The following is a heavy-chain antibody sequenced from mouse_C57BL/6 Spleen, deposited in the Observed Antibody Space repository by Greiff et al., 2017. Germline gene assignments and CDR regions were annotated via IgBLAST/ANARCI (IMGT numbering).Heavy chain of an antibody. D-gene: IGHD2-2*01. V-gene: IGHV1-81*01. CDR1: GYTFTSYG. CDR2: IYPRSGNT. Sequence: VKLMESGAELARPGASVKLSCKASGYTFTSYGISWVKQRTGQGLEWIGEIYPRSGNTYYNEKFKGKATLTADKSSSTAYMELRSLTSEDSAVYFCPRGGYDEFSYYAMDYWGQGTSVTVSS. J-gene: IGHJ4*01. CDR3: PRGGYDEFSYYAMDY.